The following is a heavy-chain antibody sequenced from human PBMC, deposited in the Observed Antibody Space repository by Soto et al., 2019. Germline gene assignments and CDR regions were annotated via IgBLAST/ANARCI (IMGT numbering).Heavy chain of an antibody. D-gene: IGHD2-15*01. CDR3: AKDWGGSFYY. V-gene: IGHV3-30*18. CDR2: ISYDGSNK. CDR1: GFTFSSYG. J-gene: IGHJ4*02. Sequence: QVQLVESGGGVVQPGRSLRLSCAASGFTFSSYGMHWVRQAPGKGLEWGAVISYDGSNKYYADSVKGRFTISRDNSKNTLYLQMISLRAEDTAVYYCAKDWGGSFYYWGQGTLVTVSS.